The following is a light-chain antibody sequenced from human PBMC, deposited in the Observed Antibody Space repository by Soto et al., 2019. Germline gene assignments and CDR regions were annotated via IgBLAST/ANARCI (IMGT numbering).Light chain of an antibody. V-gene: IGKV3-20*01. J-gene: IGKJ2*01. CDR3: WQYGDYSPFT. Sequence: EIVLTQSPGTLSLSPGERASLSCRASQSISTSYFAWYQQKPRQAPRLLIYTTSSRATGIPDRFSGSGSATAVTLTISSLEHEDFAVYYCWQYGDYSPFTFGQGTTLEIK. CDR1: QSISTSY. CDR2: TTS.